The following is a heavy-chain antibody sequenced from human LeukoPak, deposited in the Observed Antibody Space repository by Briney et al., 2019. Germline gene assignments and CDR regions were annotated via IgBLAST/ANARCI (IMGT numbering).Heavy chain of an antibody. Sequence: ASVKVSCKASGGTFISYAISWVRQAPGQGLEWMGGIIPIFGTANYAQKFQGRVTITADESTSTAYMELSSLRSEDTAVYYCAREDCTNGVCYHHFDYWGQGTLVTVSS. CDR1: GGTFISYA. D-gene: IGHD2-8*01. CDR3: AREDCTNGVCYHHFDY. V-gene: IGHV1-69*13. CDR2: IIPIFGTA. J-gene: IGHJ4*02.